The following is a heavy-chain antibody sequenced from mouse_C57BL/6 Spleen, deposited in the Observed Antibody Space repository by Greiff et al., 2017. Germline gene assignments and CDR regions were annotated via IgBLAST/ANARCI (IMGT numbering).Heavy chain of an antibody. Sequence: EVQRVESGGGLVQPGGSLKLSCAASGFTFSDYYMYWVRQTPEKRLEWVAYISNGGGSPYYPDTVKGRFTISRDNAKNTLYLQMSRLKSEDTAMYYCARYYYDPHYAMDYWGQGTSVTVSS. V-gene: IGHV5-12*01. J-gene: IGHJ4*01. CDR2: ISNGGGSP. CDR3: ARYYYDPHYAMDY. D-gene: IGHD2-4*01. CDR1: GFTFSDYY.